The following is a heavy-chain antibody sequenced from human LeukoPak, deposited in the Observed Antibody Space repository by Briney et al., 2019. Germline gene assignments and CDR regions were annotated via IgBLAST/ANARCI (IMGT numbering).Heavy chain of an antibody. CDR2: ISASGNST. D-gene: IGHD3-10*01. J-gene: IGHJ4*02. V-gene: IGHV3-23*01. CDR1: GFTFSSYA. Sequence: TGGSLRLSCAASGFTFSSYAMSWVRQAPGKGLDWVSAISASGNSTFYADSVKGRFSISRDNSKNTLYLQMNSLRAEDTAIYYCAKDRAQTPLKYWGQGTLVTVSS. CDR3: AKDRAQTPLKY.